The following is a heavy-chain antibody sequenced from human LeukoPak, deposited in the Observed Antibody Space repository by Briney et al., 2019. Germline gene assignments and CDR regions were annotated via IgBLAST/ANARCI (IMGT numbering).Heavy chain of an antibody. Sequence: SETLSLTCTVSGGSISSGGYYWSWIRQHPGKGLEWIGYIYYSGSTYYNPSLKSRVTISVDTSKNQFSLKLSSVTAADTAVYYCARDGCSGGSCYSGYYYYGMDVWGQGTTVTVSS. CDR2: IYYSGST. CDR3: ARDGCSGGSCYSGYYYYGMDV. J-gene: IGHJ6*02. V-gene: IGHV4-31*03. CDR1: GGSISSGGYY. D-gene: IGHD2-15*01.